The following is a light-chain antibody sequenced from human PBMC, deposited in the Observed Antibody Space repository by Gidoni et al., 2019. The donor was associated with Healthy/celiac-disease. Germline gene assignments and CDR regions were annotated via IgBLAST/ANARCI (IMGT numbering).Light chain of an antibody. V-gene: IGKV4-1*01. Sequence: DNVMTPFPDSLAVSLGERATTNCKSSQSVLYSSNNRNYLAWYQQKPGQPPKLLIYWASTRESGVPDRFSGSGSGTDFTLTISSLQAEDVAVYYCQQYYSTPQTFGQGTKVEIK. CDR1: QSVLYSSNNRNY. CDR3: QQYYSTPQT. CDR2: WAS. J-gene: IGKJ1*01.